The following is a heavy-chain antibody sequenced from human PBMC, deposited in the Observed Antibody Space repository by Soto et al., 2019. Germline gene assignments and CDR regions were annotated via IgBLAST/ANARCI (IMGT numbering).Heavy chain of an antibody. J-gene: IGHJ5*02. CDR1: GGSISSYY. V-gene: IGHV4-59*01. CDR2: IYYSGST. D-gene: IGHD2-8*01. Sequence: SETLSLTCTVSGGSISSYYWSWIRQPPGKGLEWIGYIYYSGSTNYNPSLRSRVTISVDTSKNQFSLKLSAVTAADTAVYYCARDNPTFYTNGVCHSNWFVPWGQGTLVTVSS. CDR3: ARDNPTFYTNGVCHSNWFVP.